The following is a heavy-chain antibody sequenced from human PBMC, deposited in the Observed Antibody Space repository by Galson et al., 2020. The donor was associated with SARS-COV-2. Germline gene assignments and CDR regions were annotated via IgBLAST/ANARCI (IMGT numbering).Heavy chain of an antibody. CDR3: AIGVSNIVATISRRFDY. D-gene: IGHD5-12*01. CDR2: IIPILGIA. Sequence: SVKVSCKASGGTFSSYTISWVRQAPGQGLEWMGRIIPILGIANYAQKFQGRVTITADKSTSTAYMKLSSLRSEDTAVYYCAIGVSNIVATISRRFDYWGQGTLVTVSS. V-gene: IGHV1-69*02. J-gene: IGHJ4*02. CDR1: GGTFSSYT.